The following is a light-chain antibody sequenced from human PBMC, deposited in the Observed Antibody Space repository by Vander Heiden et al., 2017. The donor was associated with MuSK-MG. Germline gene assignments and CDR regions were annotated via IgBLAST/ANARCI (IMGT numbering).Light chain of an antibody. CDR3: QEDCSSCL. CDR2: GAS. CDR1: QSVSSSY. Sequence: IVLTQSQVTLSLSPGERATISCRASQSVSSSYLEWYHQKPGQAARLLIYGASSSATGIPDRFSGSGSARDFTLTTSLRESKDFAVYYEQEDCSSCLFGGGTKVEIK. J-gene: IGKJ4*01. V-gene: IGKV3-20*01.